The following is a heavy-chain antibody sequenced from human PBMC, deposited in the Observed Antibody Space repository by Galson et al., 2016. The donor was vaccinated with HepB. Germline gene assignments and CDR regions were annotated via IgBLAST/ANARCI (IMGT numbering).Heavy chain of an antibody. V-gene: IGHV3-15*05. J-gene: IGHJ4*02. D-gene: IGHD2-8*02. CDR1: GFSFSHAW. CDR2: IKSKADGETR. CDR3: AKEFVATGGVVGDY. Sequence: SLRLSCAASGFSFSHAWLSWIRQAPGKGLEWVGRIKSKADGETRDYAAAVKGRFTISRDNSKNTLYLQMNSLRVEDTALYYWAKEFVATGGVVGDYWGQGTLVTVSS.